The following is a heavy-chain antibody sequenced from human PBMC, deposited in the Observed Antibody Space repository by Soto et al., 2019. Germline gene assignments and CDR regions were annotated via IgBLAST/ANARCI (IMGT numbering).Heavy chain of an antibody. Sequence: ASVKVSCKASGYTFTSYGISWVRQAPGQGLEWMGWISAYNGNTNYAQKLQGRVTMTTDTSTSTAYMELRSLRSADTAVYYCARVFHGDYHDWFDPWGQGTLVTVSS. J-gene: IGHJ5*02. D-gene: IGHD4-17*01. V-gene: IGHV1-18*01. CDR3: ARVFHGDYHDWFDP. CDR2: ISAYNGNT. CDR1: GYTFTSYG.